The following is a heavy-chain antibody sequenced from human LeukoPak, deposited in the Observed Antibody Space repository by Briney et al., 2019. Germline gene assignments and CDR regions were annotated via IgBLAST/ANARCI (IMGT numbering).Heavy chain of an antibody. CDR2: ISGSGGST. CDR1: GFTFSSYA. V-gene: IGHV3-23*01. Sequence: GGSLRLSCAASGFTFSSYAMSWVRQAPGKGLEGVSAISGSGGSTYYADSVKGRFTISRDNSKNTLYLQMNSPRAEDTAVYYCAKGEYCSSTSCQPDYWGQGTLVTVSS. CDR3: AKGEYCSSTSCQPDY. D-gene: IGHD2-2*01. J-gene: IGHJ4*02.